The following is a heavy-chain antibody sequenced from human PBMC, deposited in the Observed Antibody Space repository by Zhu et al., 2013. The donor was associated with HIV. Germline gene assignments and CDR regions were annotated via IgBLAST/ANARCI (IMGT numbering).Heavy chain of an antibody. Sequence: QIQLVQSGAEVKKPGASVKVSCKASGYTFINYGINWVRQAPGQGLEWMGWINAYSGNTNYAQNLRGRVTMTTDTSTSTAYLELRSLRSDDSAVYYCARDHGSDYAIWYFDLWGRGTLVTVSS. CDR1: GYTFINYG. D-gene: IGHD4-17*01. CDR3: ARDHGSDYAIWYFDL. CDR2: INAYSGNT. V-gene: IGHV1-18*01. J-gene: IGHJ2*01.